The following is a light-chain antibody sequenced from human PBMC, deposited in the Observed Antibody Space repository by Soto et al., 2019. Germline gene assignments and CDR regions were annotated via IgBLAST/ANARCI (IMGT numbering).Light chain of an antibody. J-gene: IGKJ5*01. V-gene: IGKV3-11*01. CDR2: GAS. Sequence: VLTQSPATLSVSPGESATLSCRASQSVSSHLAWYQQKPGQAPRLLIYGASTRATGIPARFSGSGSGTDFTLTIRSLEPEDFAFYYCRQRSNWPITFGPGTRLEIK. CDR1: QSVSSH. CDR3: RQRSNWPIT.